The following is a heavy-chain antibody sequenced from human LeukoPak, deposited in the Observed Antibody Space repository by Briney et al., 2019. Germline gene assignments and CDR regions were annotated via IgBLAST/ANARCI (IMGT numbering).Heavy chain of an antibody. CDR2: IYSGGTT. CDR1: GFTVSSNF. Sequence: PGGSLRLSCAASGFTVSSNFISWVRQAPGKGLERVSIIYSGGTTYYADSLKGRFTISRDNSKNTVYLQMNSLRAEDTAVYYCARVGRSGTYYNYEYFQHWGQGSLVTVSS. J-gene: IGHJ1*01. V-gene: IGHV3-66*01. D-gene: IGHD3-10*01. CDR3: ARVGRSGTYYNYEYFQH.